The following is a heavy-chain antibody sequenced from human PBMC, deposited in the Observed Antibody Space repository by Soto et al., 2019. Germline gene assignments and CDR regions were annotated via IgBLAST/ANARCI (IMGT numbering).Heavy chain of an antibody. V-gene: IGHV3-9*01. D-gene: IGHD6-13*01. CDR1: GFTFDDYV. J-gene: IGHJ4*02. Sequence: PGGSLRLSCAASGFTFDDYVMHWVRQAPGKGLEWVSGISWNSNSKDYADSVKGRFIISRDNSRNTLFLQLNSLRDEDTAVYYCAKEYGSTWIDHWGQGTPVTVSS. CDR3: AKEYGSTWIDH. CDR2: ISWNSNSK.